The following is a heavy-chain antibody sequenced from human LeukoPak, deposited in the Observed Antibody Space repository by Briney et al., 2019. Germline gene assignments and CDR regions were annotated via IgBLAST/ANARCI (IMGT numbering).Heavy chain of an antibody. V-gene: IGHV4-38-2*02. J-gene: IGHJ4*02. CDR3: ARDLVVAATWDYFDY. D-gene: IGHD2-15*01. CDR2: IYHSGST. Sequence: TLXLTCTVSGGSISSGYYWGWIRQPPGQGLEWIGSIYHSGSTYYNPSLKSRVTKSVDTTKNQFCMKMSSVTAADTAVYYCARDLVVAATWDYFDYWGQGTLVTVSS. CDR1: GGSISSGYY.